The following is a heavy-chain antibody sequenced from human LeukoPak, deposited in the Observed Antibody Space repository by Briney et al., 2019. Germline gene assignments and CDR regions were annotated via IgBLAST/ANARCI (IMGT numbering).Heavy chain of an antibody. CDR3: ARDPGKAYYYYGMDV. D-gene: IGHD4-23*01. CDR2: IIPILGIA. V-gene: IGHV1-69*04. CDR1: GGTFSSYA. Sequence: ASVKVSCKASGGTFSSYAISWVRQAPGQGLEWMGRIIPILGIANYAQKFQGRVTITADKSTSTAYMELSSLRSEDTAVYYCARDPGKAYYYYGMDVWGQGTTVTVSS. J-gene: IGHJ6*02.